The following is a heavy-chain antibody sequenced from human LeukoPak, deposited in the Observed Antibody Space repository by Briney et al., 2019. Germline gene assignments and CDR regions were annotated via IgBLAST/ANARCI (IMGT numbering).Heavy chain of an antibody. J-gene: IGHJ6*02. CDR1: GFTFSRHA. CDR3: ARFELSYYYYYGMDV. Sequence: GRSLRLSCAASGFTFSRHAMHWVRQAPGKGLEWVAVISYDGSNKYYADSVKGRFTISRDNSKNTLYLQMNSLRAEDTAVYYCARFELSYYYYYGMDVWGQGTTVTVSS. CDR2: ISYDGSNK. V-gene: IGHV3-30*04. D-gene: IGHD2-8*01.